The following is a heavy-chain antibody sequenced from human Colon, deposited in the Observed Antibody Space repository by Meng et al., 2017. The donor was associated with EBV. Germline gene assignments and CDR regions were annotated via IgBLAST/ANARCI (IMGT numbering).Heavy chain of an antibody. CDR2: IYHGGSP. CDR3: ARVMRYQLLRFFDY. J-gene: IGHJ4*02. Sequence: VRLQVAGPELVNPSGTLSPTWAFSGDSVRGVTWWTWVRQPPGKGLEWIGEIYHGGSPNYNPSLESRVTISVDKSKNQFSLDLTSVTAADTAVYFCARVMRYQLLRFFDYWGQGILVTVSS. D-gene: IGHD2-2*01. CDR1: GDSVRGVTW. V-gene: IGHV4-4*02.